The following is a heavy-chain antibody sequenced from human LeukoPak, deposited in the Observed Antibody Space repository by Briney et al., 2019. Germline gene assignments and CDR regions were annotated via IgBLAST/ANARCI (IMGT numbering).Heavy chain of an antibody. CDR2: IYWDDDK. D-gene: IGHD3-22*01. J-gene: IGHJ6*03. CDR1: WFSLSTSGVG. CDR3: AHATYYYDSSGEHSQYYYYYYYMDV. V-gene: IGHV2-5*02. Sequence: SGPTLVKPTQTLTLTCTFSWFSLSTSGVGVGWIRQPPGKALEWLALIYWDDDKRYSPSLKSRLTITKDTSKNQVVLTMTNMDPVDTATYYCAHATYYYDSSGEHSQYYYYYYYMDVWGKGTTVTVSS.